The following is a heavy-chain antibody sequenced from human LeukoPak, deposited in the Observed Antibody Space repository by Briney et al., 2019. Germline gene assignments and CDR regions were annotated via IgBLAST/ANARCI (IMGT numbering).Heavy chain of an antibody. Sequence: GGSLRLSCAASGFTFSSYSMNWVRQAPGKGLEWVSYISSSSSTIYYADSVKGRFTISRDNAKNSLYLQMNSLRAEDTAVYYCARDPNGGSLTSYHYYYMDVWGKGTTVTVSS. CDR1: GFTFSSYS. CDR3: ARDPNGGSLTSYHYYYMDV. V-gene: IGHV3-48*04. CDR2: ISSSSSTI. J-gene: IGHJ6*03. D-gene: IGHD1-26*01.